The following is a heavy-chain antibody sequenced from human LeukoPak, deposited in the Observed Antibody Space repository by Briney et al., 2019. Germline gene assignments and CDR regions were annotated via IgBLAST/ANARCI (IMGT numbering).Heavy chain of an antibody. CDR2: IIPIFGTA. CDR3: ARGARGVDTAMVLSYFDY. V-gene: IGHV1-69*13. CDR1: GGTFSSYA. D-gene: IGHD5-18*01. Sequence: SVKVSCKASGGTFSSYAISWVRQAPGQGLEWMGGIIPIFGTANYAQKFQGRVTITADESTSTAYMELSSLRSEDTAVYYCARGARGVDTAMVLSYFDYWGQGTLVTVSS. J-gene: IGHJ4*02.